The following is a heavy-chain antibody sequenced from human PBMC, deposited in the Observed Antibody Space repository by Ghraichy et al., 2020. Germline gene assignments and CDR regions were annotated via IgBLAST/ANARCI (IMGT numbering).Heavy chain of an antibody. D-gene: IGHD3-22*01. J-gene: IGHJ5*02. CDR3: ARVGGPYYCDSSGYYAEA. Sequence: SETLSLTCAVYGGSFSGYYWSWIRQPPGKGLEWIGEINHSGSTNYNPSLKSRVTISVDTSKNQFSLKLSSVTAADTAVYYCARVGGPYYCDSSGYYAEAWGQGTLVTVSS. CDR2: INHSGST. V-gene: IGHV4-34*01. CDR1: GGSFSGYY.